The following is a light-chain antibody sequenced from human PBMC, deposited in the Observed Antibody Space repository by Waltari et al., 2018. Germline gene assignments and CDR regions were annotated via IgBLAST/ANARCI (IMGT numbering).Light chain of an antibody. J-gene: IGLJ2*01. Sequence: SSELTQDPAVSVALGQTIKITCQGDSLRRNYANWYQQAPGQAPVLVIYGKNNRPSGIPGRFSGSKSGITASLTITGVQAEDEADYYCHSRDKNSNLVLFGGGTRLTVL. V-gene: IGLV3-19*01. CDR2: GKN. CDR3: HSRDKNSNLVL. CDR1: SLRRNY.